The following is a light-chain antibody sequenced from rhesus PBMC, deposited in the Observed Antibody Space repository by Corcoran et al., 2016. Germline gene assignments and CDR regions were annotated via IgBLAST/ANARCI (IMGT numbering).Light chain of an antibody. CDR2: AVS. CDR3: QQYYDYPLT. J-gene: IGKJ4*01. CDR1: QNIYTN. V-gene: IGKV1-44*03. Sequence: DIQMTQSPSALSASIGDRVTISCRASQNIYTNVAWYQQKPGTAPEFLIYAVSTLQTGIPSRFSGSGSGTDFTLTISSLQPEDSATYFCQQYYDYPLTFGGGTKVEIK.